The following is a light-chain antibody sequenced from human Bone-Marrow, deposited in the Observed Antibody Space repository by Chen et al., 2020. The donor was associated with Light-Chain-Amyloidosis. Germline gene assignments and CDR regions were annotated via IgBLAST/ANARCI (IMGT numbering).Light chain of an antibody. CDR3: QSADSSGTYEVI. J-gene: IGLJ2*01. CDR1: DLPTKY. Sequence: SYELTQPPSVSGAPGQTARNTGSGDDLPTKYAYWYQQKPGQAPVLVIHRDTERPSGISERFSGSSSGTTSPLTISGVQAEDEADYHCQSADSSGTYEVIFGGGTKLTVL. CDR2: RDT. V-gene: IGLV3-25*03.